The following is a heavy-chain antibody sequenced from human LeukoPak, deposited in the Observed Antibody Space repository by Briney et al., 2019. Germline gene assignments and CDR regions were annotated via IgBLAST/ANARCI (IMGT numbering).Heavy chain of an antibody. D-gene: IGHD3-22*01. J-gene: IGHJ5*02. CDR1: GFTVSSNY. V-gene: IGHV3-66*01. Sequence: GGSLRLSCAASGFTVSSNYMSCVRQAPGKGLEWVSVIYSGGSTYYADSVKGRFTISRDNSKNTLYLQMNSLRAEDTAVYYCARGPFARGYYYDSSGYMAWGQGTLVTVSS. CDR3: ARGPFARGYYYDSSGYMA. CDR2: IYSGGST.